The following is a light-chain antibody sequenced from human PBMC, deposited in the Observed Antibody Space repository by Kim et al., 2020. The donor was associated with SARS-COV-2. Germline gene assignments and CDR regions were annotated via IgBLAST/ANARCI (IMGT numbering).Light chain of an antibody. Sequence: DIQMTQSPSSLSASVGDRVTITCRASQGISNNLAWYQQKPGKVPKLLIYAASALQPGVPSRFSGSGSGTDFTLTISSLQPEDVATYYCQKYNSDQDTIGQGTRLEIK. CDR2: AAS. J-gene: IGKJ5*01. V-gene: IGKV1-27*01. CDR1: QGISNN. CDR3: QKYNSDQDT.